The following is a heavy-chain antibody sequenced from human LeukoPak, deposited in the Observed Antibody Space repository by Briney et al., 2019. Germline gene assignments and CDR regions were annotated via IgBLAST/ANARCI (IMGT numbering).Heavy chain of an antibody. Sequence: PGGSLRLSCAASGFTFSSYAMSWVRQAPGKGLEWVSAISGSGGSTYYADSVKGRFTISRDNSKNTLYLQMNSLRAEDTAVYYCAKDKVGASGAYYFDYWGQGTLVTVSS. CDR2: ISGSGGST. D-gene: IGHD1-26*01. V-gene: IGHV3-23*01. J-gene: IGHJ4*02. CDR3: AKDKVGASGAYYFDY. CDR1: GFTFSSYA.